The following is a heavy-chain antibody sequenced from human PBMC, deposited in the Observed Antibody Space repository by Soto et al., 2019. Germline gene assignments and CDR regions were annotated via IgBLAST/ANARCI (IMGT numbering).Heavy chain of an antibody. V-gene: IGHV3-33*01. D-gene: IGHD3-10*01. CDR3: ARDLYGREKYYFDY. Sequence: RRLSCAASGFTFSYYGLHWVRQAPGKGLEWVAVIWYDGSSKYYGDSVKGRFTISRDNSKNTLYLQMNSLRAEDTAVYYCARDLYGREKYYFDYWGQGTLVTVSS. J-gene: IGHJ4*02. CDR1: GFTFSYYG. CDR2: IWYDGSSK.